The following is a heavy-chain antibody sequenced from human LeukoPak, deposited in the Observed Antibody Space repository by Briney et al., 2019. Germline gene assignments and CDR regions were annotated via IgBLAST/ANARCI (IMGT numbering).Heavy chain of an antibody. V-gene: IGHV1-24*01. CDR1: GYTLTELS. CDR2: FDPEDGET. Sequence: ASVKVSCKVSGYTLTELSMHWVRQAPGKGLEWMGGFDPEDGETIYAQKFQGRVTMTEDTSTDTAYMELSSLRSEDTAVYYCARDSSNTYYMDVWGKGTTVTISS. CDR3: ARDSSNTYYMDV. J-gene: IGHJ6*03.